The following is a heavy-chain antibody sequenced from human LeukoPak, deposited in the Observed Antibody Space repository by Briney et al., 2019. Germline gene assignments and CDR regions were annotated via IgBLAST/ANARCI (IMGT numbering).Heavy chain of an antibody. CDR2: ISGSGGST. D-gene: IGHD5-18*01. CDR1: GFTFSSYA. CDR3: AKDTAMVSPLGYYGMDV. V-gene: IGHV3-23*01. J-gene: IGHJ6*02. Sequence: PGGSLRLSCAASGFTFSSYAMSWVRQAPGKGLEWVSAISGSGGSTYYADSVKGRFTISRGNSKNTLYLQMNSLRAEDTAVYYCAKDTAMVSPLGYYGMDVWGQGTTVTVSS.